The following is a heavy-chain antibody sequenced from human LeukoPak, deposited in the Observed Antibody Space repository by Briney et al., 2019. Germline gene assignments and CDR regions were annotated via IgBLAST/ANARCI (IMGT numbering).Heavy chain of an antibody. J-gene: IGHJ4*02. D-gene: IGHD2-15*01. CDR3: ARYCSGGSCSH. CDR2: IYPGDSDT. V-gene: IGHV5-51*01. Sequence: PGESLKISCKGSGYSFTTYWNGWVRQVPGKGLEWMGIIYPGDSDTRYSPSFQGQVTISADKSTSTAYLKWRSLKASDTAMYYCARYCSGGSCSHWGQGTLVTVSS. CDR1: GYSFTTYW.